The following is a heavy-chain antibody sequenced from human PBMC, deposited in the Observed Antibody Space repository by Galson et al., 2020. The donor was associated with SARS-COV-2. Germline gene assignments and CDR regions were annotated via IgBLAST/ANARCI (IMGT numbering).Heavy chain of an antibody. CDR3: ARGGWSLDS. CDR2: IYFSGTT. CDR1: GGSMNNTY. D-gene: IGHD6-19*01. V-gene: IGHV4-59*01. Sequence: SETLSLTCTVYGGSMNNTYWSWIRQPPGKGLEWIGYIYFSGTTNYNPSLKSRVTISVDTSKNQFSLRLSSVNVADTAIYHCARGGWSLDSWGQGILVTVSS. J-gene: IGHJ4*02.